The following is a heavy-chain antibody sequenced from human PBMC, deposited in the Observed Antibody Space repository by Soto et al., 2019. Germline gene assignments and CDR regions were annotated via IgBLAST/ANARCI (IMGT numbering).Heavy chain of an antibody. D-gene: IGHD5-18*01. CDR1: GGSTSSYY. J-gene: IGHJ4*02. Sequence: PSETLSLTCSVSGGSTSSYYWSWIRQPPGKGLVWFVYFYYSGSIVYSPSLKSRVTMSIDTSQNLVSLNLISVTAVDTAVYYCARSGYSYGPNPLLYWGQGTLVTVSS. V-gene: IGHV4-59*12. CDR2: FYYSGSI. CDR3: ARSGYSYGPNPLLY.